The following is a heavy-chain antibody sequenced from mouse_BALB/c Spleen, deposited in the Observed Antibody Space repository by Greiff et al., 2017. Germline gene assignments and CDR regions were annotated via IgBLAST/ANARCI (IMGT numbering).Heavy chain of an antibody. CDR2: ISPGNGDI. D-gene: IGHD2-10*02. V-gene: IGHV1S53*01. Sequence: VQLQQSDAELVKPGASVKISCKASGYTFTDHAIHWVKQKPEQGLEWIGYISPGNGDIKYNEKFKGKATLTADKSSSTAYMQLNSLTSEDSAVYFCSYGNYPGYGYFDVWGAGTTVTVSS. CDR3: SYGNYPGYGYFDV. CDR1: GYTFTDHA. J-gene: IGHJ1*01.